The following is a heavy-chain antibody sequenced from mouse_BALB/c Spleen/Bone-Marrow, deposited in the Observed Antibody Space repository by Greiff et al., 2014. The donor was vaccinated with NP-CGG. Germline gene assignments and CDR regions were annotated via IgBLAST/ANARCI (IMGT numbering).Heavy chain of an antibody. Sequence: VQLQESGPGLVAPSQSLSISCTVSEFSLTSYGVHWVRQPPGKGLEWLGVIWADGSTNYNSALMSRLSISKDNSKSQVFLKMNSLQTDDAAMYYCARITTATGAMDYWGQGTSVTVSS. CDR2: IWADGST. CDR3: ARITTATGAMDY. V-gene: IGHV2-9*02. CDR1: EFSLTSYG. J-gene: IGHJ4*01. D-gene: IGHD1-2*01.